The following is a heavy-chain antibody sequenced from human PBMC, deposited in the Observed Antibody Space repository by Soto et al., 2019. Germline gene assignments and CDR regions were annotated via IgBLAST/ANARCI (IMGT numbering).Heavy chain of an antibody. D-gene: IGHD6-19*01. V-gene: IGHV3-30*18. CDR1: GFTFSSYG. Sequence: GGSLRLSCAASGFTFSSYGMHWVRQAPGKVLEWVAVISYDGSNKYYADSVKGRFTISRDNSKNTLYLQMNSLRAEDTAVYYCAKEKAVAGTFDYWGQGTLVTVSS. J-gene: IGHJ4*02. CDR2: ISYDGSNK. CDR3: AKEKAVAGTFDY.